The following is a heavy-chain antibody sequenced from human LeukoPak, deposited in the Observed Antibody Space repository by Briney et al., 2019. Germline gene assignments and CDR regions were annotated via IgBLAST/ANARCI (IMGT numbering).Heavy chain of an antibody. CDR1: GFPLSDAW. D-gene: IGHD3-22*01. Sequence: PGGSLRLSCAVSGFPLSDAWMNWVRQAPGKGLEWVGRIRSNSDGGTIDYAAPVKGRFTLSRDDSKTTLYLQMNSLQTEDTAVYYCATDFYDSTWGQGTLVTVSS. J-gene: IGHJ5*02. CDR3: ATDFYDST. CDR2: IRSNSDGGTI. V-gene: IGHV3-15*07.